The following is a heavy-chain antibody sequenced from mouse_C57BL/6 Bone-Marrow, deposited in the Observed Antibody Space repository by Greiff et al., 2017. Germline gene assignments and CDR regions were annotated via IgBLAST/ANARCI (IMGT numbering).Heavy chain of an antibody. CDR1: EYEFPSYD. CDR3: ARHRYCGSGNCWYFDV. V-gene: IGHV5-2*01. Sequence: EVKLVESGGGLVQPGESLKLSCESNEYEFPSYDMSWVRKTPEKRLELVAAINSDGGSTYYPDTLKGRFIISRDNTKKTLYLQMSSLRSEDTALYYCARHRYCGSGNCWYFDVWGTGTTVTVSS. D-gene: IGHD1-1*01. J-gene: IGHJ1*03. CDR2: INSDGGST.